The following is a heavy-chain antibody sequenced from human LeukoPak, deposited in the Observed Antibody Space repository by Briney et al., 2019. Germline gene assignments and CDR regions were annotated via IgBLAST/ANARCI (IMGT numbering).Heavy chain of an antibody. CDR1: GGSISSGSYY. CDR2: IYYSGST. J-gene: IGHJ5*02. V-gene: IGHV4-39*01. Sequence: SETLSLTCTVSGGSISSGSYYWAWIRQPPGKGLEWIGSIYYSGSTYYNPSLKSRVTISVDTSKNQFSLKLSSVTAADTAVYYCARVLPTMVRGNWFDPWGQGTLVTVSS. D-gene: IGHD3-10*01. CDR3: ARVLPTMVRGNWFDP.